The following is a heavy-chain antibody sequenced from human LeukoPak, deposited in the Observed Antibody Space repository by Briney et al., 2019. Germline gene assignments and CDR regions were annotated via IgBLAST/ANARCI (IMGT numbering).Heavy chain of an antibody. CDR3: ARQGGSDYGGNSARFDY. CDR1: GYTFTGYY. Sequence: ASVKVSCKASGYTFTGYYMHWVRQAPGQGLEWMGWINPNSGGTNYAQKFQGRVTMTRGTSISTAYMELSRLRSDDTAVYYCARQGGSDYGGNSARFDYWGQGTLVTVSS. V-gene: IGHV1-2*02. D-gene: IGHD4-23*01. CDR2: INPNSGGT. J-gene: IGHJ4*02.